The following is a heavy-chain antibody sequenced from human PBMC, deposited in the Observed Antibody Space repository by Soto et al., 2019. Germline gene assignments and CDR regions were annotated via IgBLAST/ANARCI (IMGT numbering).Heavy chain of an antibody. CDR3: ARDIGTYYYGPNWFDP. CDR1: GYTFTSYA. Sequence: ASVKVSCKASGYTFTSYAMHWVRQAPGQRLEWMGWINAGNGNTKYSQKFQGRVTITRDTSASTAYMELSSLRSEDTAVYYCARDIGTYYYGPNWFDPWGQGTLVTVSS. V-gene: IGHV1-3*01. CDR2: INAGNGNT. J-gene: IGHJ5*02. D-gene: IGHD3-10*01.